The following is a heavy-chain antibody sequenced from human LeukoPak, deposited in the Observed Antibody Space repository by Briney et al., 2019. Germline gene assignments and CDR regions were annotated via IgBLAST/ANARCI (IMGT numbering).Heavy chain of an antibody. Sequence: ASVKVSCKASGYTFTSYYMHWVRQAPGQGLEWMAIINLSGGSTSYAQKFQGRVTMTRDTSTTTVYMELSSLRSEDTAVYYCARAEYSSSPDDYWGQGTLVTVSS. J-gene: IGHJ4*02. CDR3: ARAEYSSSPDDY. V-gene: IGHV1-46*01. CDR1: GYTFTSYY. D-gene: IGHD6-6*01. CDR2: INLSGGST.